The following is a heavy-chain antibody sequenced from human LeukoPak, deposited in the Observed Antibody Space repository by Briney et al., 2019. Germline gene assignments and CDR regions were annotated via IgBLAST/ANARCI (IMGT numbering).Heavy chain of an antibody. V-gene: IGHV3-53*01. CDR2: IYSGGSI. CDR3: ACRAGRDPFYFDY. Sequence: GGSLRLSCAASGFTVSSNYMSWVRQAPGKGLEWVSVIYSGGSIYYADSVKGRFTISRDNSKSTLYLQMNSLRAEDTALYYCACRAGRDPFYFDYWGQGTLVTVSS. D-gene: IGHD1-26*01. CDR1: GFTVSSNY. J-gene: IGHJ4*02.